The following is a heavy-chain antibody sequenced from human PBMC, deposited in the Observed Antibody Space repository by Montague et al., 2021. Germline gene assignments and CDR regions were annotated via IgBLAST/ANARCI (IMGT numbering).Heavy chain of an antibody. J-gene: IGHJ5*02. Sequence: SETLSLTCTVSGGSTSSTSYYWGWIRQPPGKELEFIGCIYNNGSTYHNPSLKSRVTVSIDTSKNQFSLNLISVTAADTAVYFCARSLYCKGGSCYSGFDPWGPGTLVTVSS. D-gene: IGHD2-15*01. CDR2: IYNNGST. V-gene: IGHV4-39*01. CDR3: ARSLYCKGGSCYSGFDP. CDR1: GGSTSSTSYY.